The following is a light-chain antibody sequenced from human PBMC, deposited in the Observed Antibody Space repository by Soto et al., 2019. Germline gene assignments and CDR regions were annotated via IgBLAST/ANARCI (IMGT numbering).Light chain of an antibody. CDR3: SSYAGSNNYV. J-gene: IGLJ1*01. CDR1: SSDVGAYTY. CDR2: GVT. Sequence: QSALTQPPSASGSPGQSVTISCTGTSSDVGAYTYVSWYQQHPGKAPKLMIYGVTERPSGVPDRFSGSKSGNTASLTVSVLQTEDEAYYYCSSYAGSNNYVFGPGTKLTVL. V-gene: IGLV2-8*01.